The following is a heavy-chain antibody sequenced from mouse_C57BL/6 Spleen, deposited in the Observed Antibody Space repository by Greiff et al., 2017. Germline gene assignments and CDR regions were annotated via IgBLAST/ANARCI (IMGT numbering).Heavy chain of an antibody. D-gene: IGHD5-5*01. J-gene: IGHJ3*01. CDR2: IDPSDSET. CDR1: GYTFTSYW. CDR3: AREGDYPAWLAY. Sequence: QVQLQQPGAELVRPGSSVKLSCKASGYTFTSYWMHWVKQRPIQGLEWIGNIDPSDSETHYNQKFKDKDTLTVDKSSSTAYMQLSSLTSEDSAVYYCAREGDYPAWLAYWGQGTLVTVSA. V-gene: IGHV1-52*01.